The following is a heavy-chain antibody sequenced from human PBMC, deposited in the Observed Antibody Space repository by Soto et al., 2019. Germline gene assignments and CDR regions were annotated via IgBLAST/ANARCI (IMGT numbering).Heavy chain of an antibody. Sequence: ETLSLTCTVSGGSISSYYWSWIRQPPGKGLEWIGYIYYSGSTNYNPSLKSRVTISVDTSKNQFSLKLSSVTAADTAVYYCARVSDYYDSSGYYFNDAFDIWGQGTMVTVSS. CDR2: IYYSGST. V-gene: IGHV4-59*01. D-gene: IGHD3-22*01. CDR1: GGSISSYY. J-gene: IGHJ3*02. CDR3: ARVSDYYDSSGYYFNDAFDI.